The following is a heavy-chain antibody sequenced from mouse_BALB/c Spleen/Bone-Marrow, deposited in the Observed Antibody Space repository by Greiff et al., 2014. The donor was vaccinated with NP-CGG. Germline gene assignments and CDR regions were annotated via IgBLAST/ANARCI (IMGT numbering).Heavy chain of an antibody. CDR3: ARRQFITTAAWFAY. CDR2: INPYNDGT. V-gene: IGHV1-14*01. Sequence: LQESGPELVKPGASVKMSCKASGYTFTSYVMHWVKQKPEQGLEWIGYINPYNDGTKYNEKFKGKATLTSDKSSSTAYMELSSLTSEDSAVYYCARRQFITTAAWFAYWGQGTLVTVSA. D-gene: IGHD1-2*01. J-gene: IGHJ3*01. CDR1: GYTFTSYV.